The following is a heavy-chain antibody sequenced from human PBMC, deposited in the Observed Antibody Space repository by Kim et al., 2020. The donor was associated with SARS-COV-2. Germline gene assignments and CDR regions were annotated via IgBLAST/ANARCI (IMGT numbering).Heavy chain of an antibody. Sequence: VKSRLTINPDTSKNQFSLQLNSVTPEDTAVYYCARETGYSSSWYARWFDPWGQGTLVTVSS. D-gene: IGHD6-13*01. CDR3: ARETGYSSSWYARWFDP. V-gene: IGHV6-1*01. J-gene: IGHJ5*02.